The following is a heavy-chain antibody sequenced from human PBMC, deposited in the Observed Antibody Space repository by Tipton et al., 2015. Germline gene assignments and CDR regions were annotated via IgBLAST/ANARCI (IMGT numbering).Heavy chain of an antibody. CDR3: ACQDYDSLTRDYQTVDY. CDR2: ISHSGNT. Sequence: LRLSCAVSAYSISSDYYWGWIRQPPGKGLEWIGSISHSGNTYYNPSLKSRVTMSRDTSKNQFFLNLSSVTAADTAVYYCACQDYDSLTRDYQTVDYWGQGTLVTVSS. CDR1: AYSISSDYY. J-gene: IGHJ4*02. D-gene: IGHD3-9*01. V-gene: IGHV4-38-2*01.